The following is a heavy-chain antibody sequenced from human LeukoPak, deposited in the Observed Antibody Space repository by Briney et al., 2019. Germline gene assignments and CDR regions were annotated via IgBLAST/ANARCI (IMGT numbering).Heavy chain of an antibody. J-gene: IGHJ6*03. CDR2: INPNSGGT. V-gene: IGHV1-2*02. Sequence: GASVKVSCKASGCTFTGYYMHWVRQAPGQGLEWMGWINPNSGGTNYAQKFQGRVTMTRDTSISTAYMELSRLRSDDTAVYYCALGSYYYYYYMDVWGKGTTVTVSS. CDR1: GCTFTGYY. CDR3: ALGSYYYYYYMDV. D-gene: IGHD3-10*01.